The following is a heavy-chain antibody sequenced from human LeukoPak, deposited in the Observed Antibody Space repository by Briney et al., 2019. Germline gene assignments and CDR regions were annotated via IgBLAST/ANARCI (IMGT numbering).Heavy chain of an antibody. CDR1: GGSFSGYY. D-gene: IGHD4-17*01. CDR3: ARGHDYGDYDTDSDAFDI. V-gene: IGHV4-34*01. J-gene: IGHJ3*02. Sequence: SETLSLTCAVYGGSFSGYYWSWIRQPSGKGLEWIGEINHSGSTNYNPSLKSRVTISVDTSKNQFSLKLSSVTAADTAVYYCARGHDYGDYDTDSDAFDIWGQGTMVTVSS. CDR2: INHSGST.